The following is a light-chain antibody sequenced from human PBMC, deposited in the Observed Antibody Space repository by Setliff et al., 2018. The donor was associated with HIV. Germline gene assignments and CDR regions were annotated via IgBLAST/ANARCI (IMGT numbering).Light chain of an antibody. CDR2: EVT. Sequence: QSVLTQPPSVSGSPGQSVTISCTGTSSDVGTYNRVSWYQQPPGTAPKLIIYEVTNRPSGVPDRFSGSKSGNTASLTISGLRAEDEAHYYCSSYSSSSTLIFGGGTK. V-gene: IGLV2-18*02. CDR1: SSDVGTYNR. CDR3: SSYSSSSTLI. J-gene: IGLJ2*01.